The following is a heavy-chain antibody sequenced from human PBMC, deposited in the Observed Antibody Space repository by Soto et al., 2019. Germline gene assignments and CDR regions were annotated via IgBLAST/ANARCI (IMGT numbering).Heavy chain of an antibody. D-gene: IGHD3-10*01. J-gene: IGHJ5*02. CDR2: IYYSGST. V-gene: IGHV4-59*01. CDR3: ARRVLWFGELLAWFDP. CDR1: GGSISSYY. Sequence: SETLSLTYTVSGGSISSYYWSWIRQPPGKGLEWIGYIYYSGSTNYNPSLKSRVTISVDTSKNQFSLKLSSVTAADTAVYYCARRVLWFGELLAWFDPWGQGTLVTVSS.